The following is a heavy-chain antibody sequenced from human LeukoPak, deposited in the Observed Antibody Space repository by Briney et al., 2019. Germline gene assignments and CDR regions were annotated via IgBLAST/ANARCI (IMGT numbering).Heavy chain of an antibody. D-gene: IGHD6-6*01. CDR3: ARVPGIAARPYYFDY. Sequence: SETLSLTCTVSGGSISSYYWSWIRQPPGKGLEWIGYIYYSGSTNYNPSLKSRVTISVDTSKNQFSLKLSSVTAADTAVYYCARVPGIAARPYYFDYWGQGTLVTVSS. CDR1: GGSISSYY. V-gene: IGHV4-59*12. J-gene: IGHJ4*02. CDR2: IYYSGST.